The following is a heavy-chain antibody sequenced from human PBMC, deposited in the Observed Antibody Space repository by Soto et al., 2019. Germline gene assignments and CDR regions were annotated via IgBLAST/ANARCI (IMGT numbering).Heavy chain of an antibody. J-gene: IGHJ4*02. V-gene: IGHV3-33*01. D-gene: IGHD3-9*01. CDR1: GFTFSSYG. Sequence: GGSLRLSCAASGFTFSSYGMHWVRQAPGKGLEWVAVIWYDGSNKYYADSVKGRFTISRDNSKNTLYLQMNSLRAEDTAVYYCARGLRYFDWLSYFDYWGQGTLVTVS. CDR2: IWYDGSNK. CDR3: ARGLRYFDWLSYFDY.